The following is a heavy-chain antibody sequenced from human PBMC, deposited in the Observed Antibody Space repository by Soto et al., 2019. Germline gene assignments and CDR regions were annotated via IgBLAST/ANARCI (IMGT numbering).Heavy chain of an antibody. CDR2: ISSDGSST. Sequence: PGGSLRLSCAASEFTFTSYWMHWVRQAPGKGLVWVSRISSDGSSTSYADSVRGRFTISRDNAKNTLYLQMNSLRVEDTAVYYCETYDSGSPAAYWGQGTLVTVS. J-gene: IGHJ4*02. D-gene: IGHD3-10*01. V-gene: IGHV3-74*01. CDR1: EFTFTSYW. CDR3: ETYDSGSPAAY.